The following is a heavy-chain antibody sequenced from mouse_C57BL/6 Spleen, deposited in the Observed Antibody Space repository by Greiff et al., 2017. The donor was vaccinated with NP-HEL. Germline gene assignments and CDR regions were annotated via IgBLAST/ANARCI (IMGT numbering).Heavy chain of an antibody. D-gene: IGHD1-1*01. CDR3: ARHEGDYYGSSYGNYFDY. CDR2: ISSGGSYT. CDR1: GFTFSSYG. J-gene: IGHJ2*01. V-gene: IGHV5-6*01. Sequence: EVQLKESGGDLVKPGGSLKLSCAASGFTFSSYGMSWVRQTPDKRLEWVATISSGGSYTYYPDSVKGRFTISRDNAKNTLYLQMSSLKSEDTAMYYCARHEGDYYGSSYGNYFDYWGQGTTLTVSS.